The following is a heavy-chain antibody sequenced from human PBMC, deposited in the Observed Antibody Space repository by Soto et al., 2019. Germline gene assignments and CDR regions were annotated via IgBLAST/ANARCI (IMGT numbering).Heavy chain of an antibody. D-gene: IGHD3-10*01. J-gene: IGHJ1*01. Sequence: ASVKGSCKASGYTFTSYDISWVRQATGQGLEWMGWMNPNNGNTDYAPKFQGRVTMTMNTSIGTAYMELSSLRSEDTAVYYCARSPRNYYALGSYSYFRHWGQGTLVTVSS. CDR3: ARSPRNYYALGSYSYFRH. CDR1: GYTFTSYD. V-gene: IGHV1-8*01. CDR2: MNPNNGNT.